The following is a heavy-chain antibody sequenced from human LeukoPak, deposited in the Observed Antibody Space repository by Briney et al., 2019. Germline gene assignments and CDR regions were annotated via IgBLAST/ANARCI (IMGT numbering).Heavy chain of an antibody. Sequence: QPGGSLRLSCAASGLTFSRNAMNRVRQAPGKGLEWVAAISGNGLGTYYADSVKGRFNISRDNSRNTLYLQMNSLRIEDTAFYYCEKDANYLRSSGYLIPIDFWGQGTLVTVSS. CDR3: EKDANYLRSSGYLIPIDF. J-gene: IGHJ4*02. V-gene: IGHV3-23*01. CDR1: GLTFSRNA. D-gene: IGHD3-22*01. CDR2: ISGNGLGT.